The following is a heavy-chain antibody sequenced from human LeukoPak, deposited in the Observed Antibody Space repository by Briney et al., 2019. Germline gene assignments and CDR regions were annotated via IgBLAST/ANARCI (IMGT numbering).Heavy chain of an antibody. V-gene: IGHV3-21*01. CDR2: ISSSSSYI. CDR3: ASTPDRDIVVVPADIDYYMDV. J-gene: IGHJ6*03. CDR1: GFTFSSYS. Sequence: PGGSLRLSCAASGFTFSSYSMNWVRQAPGKGLEWVSSISSSSSYIYYADSVKGRFTISRDNAKNSLYLQMNSLRAEDTAVYYCASTPDRDIVVVPADIDYYMDVWGKGTTLTVSS. D-gene: IGHD2-2*01.